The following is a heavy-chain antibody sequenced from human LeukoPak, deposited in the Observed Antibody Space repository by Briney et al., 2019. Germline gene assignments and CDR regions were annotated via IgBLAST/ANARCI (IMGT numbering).Heavy chain of an antibody. CDR3: ARGIYLDY. D-gene: IGHD5-12*01. CDR2: INSDGSDI. J-gene: IGHJ4*02. V-gene: IGHV3-74*01. Sequence: GGSLRLSCAASGFTFSSYWMHWVRQAPGKGLVWVSRINSDGSDINYVDSVKGRSTISRDNTKNTLYLQMNSLTAEDTAMYYCARGIYLDYWGQGTLVTVSS. CDR1: GFTFSSYW.